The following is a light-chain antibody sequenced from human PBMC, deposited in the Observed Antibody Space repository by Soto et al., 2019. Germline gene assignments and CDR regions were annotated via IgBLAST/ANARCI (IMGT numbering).Light chain of an antibody. CDR2: GAF. J-gene: IGKJ2*01. CDR3: QKYNSAPYA. Sequence: DIHMTQSPSSLSASVGDRVTITCRASQGINNYLAWYQQRPGQVPKLLIYGAFTLESGVPSRFSGSGSGTDFTLTISSLQPEDVATYYCQKYNSAPYAFGQGTKLEIK. V-gene: IGKV1-27*01. CDR1: QGINNY.